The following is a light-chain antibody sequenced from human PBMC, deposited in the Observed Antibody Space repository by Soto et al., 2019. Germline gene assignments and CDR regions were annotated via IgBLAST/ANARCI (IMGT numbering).Light chain of an antibody. CDR1: QGIRND. V-gene: IGKV1-6*01. Sequence: AIQMTQSPSSLSASVGDRVTITCRASQGIRNDLGWYQQKPGKAPKLLIYAASTLQSGVPSRFSGSGSGTDFTLTISSQQPEDFATYYCLQDYSYLTFGGGTKVEIK. CDR3: LQDYSYLT. J-gene: IGKJ4*01. CDR2: AAS.